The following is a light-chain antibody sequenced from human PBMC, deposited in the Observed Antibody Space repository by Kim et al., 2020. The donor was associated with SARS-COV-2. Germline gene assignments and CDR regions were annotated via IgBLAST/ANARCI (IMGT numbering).Light chain of an antibody. CDR1: QTVTSNY. CDR2: GAS. CDR3: QQYGSSPAT. J-gene: IGKJ1*01. Sequence: SPVERATLSCRASQTVTSNYLAWYQQKPGQAPRLLIYGASSRATGISDRFSGSGSGTDFTLTISRLEPEDFAVYYCQQYGSSPATFGQGTKVDIK. V-gene: IGKV3-20*01.